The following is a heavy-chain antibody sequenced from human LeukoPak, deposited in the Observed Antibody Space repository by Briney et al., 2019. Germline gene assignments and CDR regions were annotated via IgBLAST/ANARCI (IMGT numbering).Heavy chain of an antibody. Sequence: SLRLSCTASGFTFSSYGMHWVRQPPGKGLEWVSGISWNGGTIGYADSVKGRFTISRDNAKNSLYLQMNSLRPEDTALYYCAKGPSFDYWGQGALVTVSS. CDR1: GFTFSSYG. CDR3: AKGPSFDY. V-gene: IGHV3-9*01. CDR2: ISWNGGTI. J-gene: IGHJ4*02.